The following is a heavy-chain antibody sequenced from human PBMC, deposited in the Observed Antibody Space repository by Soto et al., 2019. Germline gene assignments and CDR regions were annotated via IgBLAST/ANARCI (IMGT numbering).Heavy chain of an antibody. CDR1: GGSISGYY. D-gene: IGHD3-10*01. V-gene: IGHV4-59*01. Sequence: WGSLSLTWTVSGGSISGYYWTWIRQPPGKGRGGMGYIYYSGSTNYNPSLKSRVTISVDTSKNQFSLTLSSVTAADTAVYYCARGSKDYYGSGRHYYYYYYMDVWGKGTTVTVSS. CDR3: ARGSKDYYGSGRHYYYYYYMDV. CDR2: IYYSGST. J-gene: IGHJ6*03.